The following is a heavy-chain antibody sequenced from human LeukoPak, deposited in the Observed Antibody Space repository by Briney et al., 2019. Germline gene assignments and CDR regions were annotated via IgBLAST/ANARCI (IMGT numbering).Heavy chain of an antibody. CDR3: ARGRLFGYYYYGMDV. V-gene: IGHV4-39*01. CDR1: GGSISSSVYY. J-gene: IGHJ6*02. D-gene: IGHD2-21*01. Sequence: SETLSLTCTVSGGSISSSVYYWGWIRQPPGKGLEWIGSIYYSGSTYYNPSLKSRVAISVDTSKNQFALKLTSVTAADTAVYYCARGRLFGYYYYGMDVWGQGTTVTVSS. CDR2: IYYSGST.